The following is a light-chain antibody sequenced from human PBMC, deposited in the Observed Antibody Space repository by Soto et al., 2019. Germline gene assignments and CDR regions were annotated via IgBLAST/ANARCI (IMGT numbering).Light chain of an antibody. CDR2: DAS. J-gene: IGKJ1*01. Sequence: EIVLTQSPATLSLSPGERATLSCRASQSVSSYVAWYQQKPGQAPRLLIYDASNRATGIPARFSGSGSGTDFTLTISSLDPEDFAVYYCQQRSNWPPTFGQGTKVEIK. CDR3: QQRSNWPPT. V-gene: IGKV3-11*01. CDR1: QSVSSY.